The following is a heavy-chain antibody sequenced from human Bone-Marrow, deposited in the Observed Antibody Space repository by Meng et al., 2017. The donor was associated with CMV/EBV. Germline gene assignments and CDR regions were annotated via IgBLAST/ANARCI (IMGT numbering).Heavy chain of an antibody. CDR2: IIPIFGTA. D-gene: IGHD2-2*02. CDR1: RGTFSSYA. Sequence: SVKVSCTASRGTFSSYAISWVRQAPGQGLEWMGGIIPIFGTANYAQKFQGRVTITTDESTSTAYMELSSLRSEDTAVYYCARDHGVVPAAIRGNQRGKFTYYYYGMDVWGQGTTVTVSS. J-gene: IGHJ6*02. V-gene: IGHV1-69*05. CDR3: ARDHGVVPAAIRGNQRGKFTYYYYGMDV.